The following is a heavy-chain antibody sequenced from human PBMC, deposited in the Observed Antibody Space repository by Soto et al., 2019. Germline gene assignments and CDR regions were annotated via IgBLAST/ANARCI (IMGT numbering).Heavy chain of an antibody. V-gene: IGHV2-5*01. D-gene: IGHD3-3*01. CDR1: GFSLSTSGVG. CDR3: AHSEETYYEFWSGYPQYYGMAV. CDR2: IYWNDDK. Sequence: SGPTLVNPTQTLTLTCTFSGFSLSTSGVGVGWIRQPPGKALEWLALIYWNDDKRYSPSLKSRLTITKDTSKNQVVLTMTNMDPVDTATYYCAHSEETYYEFWSGYPQYYGMAVWGQGTTVTVSS. J-gene: IGHJ6*02.